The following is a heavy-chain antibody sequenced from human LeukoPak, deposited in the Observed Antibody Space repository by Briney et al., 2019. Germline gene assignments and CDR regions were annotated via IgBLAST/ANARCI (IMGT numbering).Heavy chain of an antibody. CDR1: GFTFSSSW. CDR3: ARDNPPDY. J-gene: IGHJ4*02. Sequence: QPGGSLRLSCVASGFTFSSSWMSWVRQAPGKGLEWVANIKQDGSEKSYVESVRGRFTISRDNAKNSLYLQLNSLRAEDTALYYCARDNPPDYWGQGTLVTVPS. CDR2: IKQDGSEK. V-gene: IGHV3-7*03.